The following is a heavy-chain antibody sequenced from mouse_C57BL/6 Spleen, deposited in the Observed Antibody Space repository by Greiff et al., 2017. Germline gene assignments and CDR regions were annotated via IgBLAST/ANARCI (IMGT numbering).Heavy chain of an antibody. CDR3: ARLTTVVAEESWFAY. J-gene: IGHJ3*01. Sequence: EVKLMESGGGLVKPGGSLKLSCAASGFTFSSYTMSWVRQTPEKRLEWVATISGGGGNTYYPDSVKGRFTISRDNAKNTLYLQMSSLRSEDTALYYCARLTTVVAEESWFAYWGQGTLVTVSA. D-gene: IGHD1-1*01. CDR2: ISGGGGNT. V-gene: IGHV5-9*01. CDR1: GFTFSSYT.